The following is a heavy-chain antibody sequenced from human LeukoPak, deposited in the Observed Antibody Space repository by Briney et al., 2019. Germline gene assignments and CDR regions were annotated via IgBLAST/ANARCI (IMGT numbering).Heavy chain of an antibody. J-gene: IGHJ4*02. D-gene: IGHD2-2*01. V-gene: IGHV1-18*01. CDR2: ISAYNGNT. CDR1: GYTFTSYG. Sequence: ASVKVSCKASGYTFTSYGISWVRQAPGQGLEWMGWISAYNGNTNSAQNFQGRVTMTRDTSISTAYMELSRLRSDDTAVYYCARDYCSSTSCLFDYWGQGTLVTVSS. CDR3: ARDYCSSTSCLFDY.